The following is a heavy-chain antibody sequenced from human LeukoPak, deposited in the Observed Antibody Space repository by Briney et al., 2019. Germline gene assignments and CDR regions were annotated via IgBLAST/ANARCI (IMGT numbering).Heavy chain of an antibody. CDR3: AKAVCSTSCPFDY. CDR2: IRDDGSNK. D-gene: IGHD2-2*01. J-gene: IGHJ4*02. CDR1: GFTFSSYG. V-gene: IGHV3-30*02. Sequence: GGXXRLSCAASGFTFSSYGMHWVRQAPGKGLEWVAFIRDDGSNKYYADSVKGRLTISRDNSKSTLYLQMNSLRAEDTAVYYCAKAVCSTSCPFDYWGQGTLVTVSS.